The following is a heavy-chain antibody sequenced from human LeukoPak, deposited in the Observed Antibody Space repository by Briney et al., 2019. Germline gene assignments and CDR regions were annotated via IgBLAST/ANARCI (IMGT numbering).Heavy chain of an antibody. V-gene: IGHV4-39*01. CDR2: IYYSGST. Sequence: SETLPLTCTVSGGSISSSSYYWGWIRQPPGKELEWIGSIYYSGSTYYNPSLKSRVTISVDTSKNQFSLKLSSVTAADTAVYYCARSGAYYYYYYMDVWGKGTTVTVSS. D-gene: IGHD1-26*01. J-gene: IGHJ6*03. CDR1: GGSISSSSYY. CDR3: ARSGAYYYYYYMDV.